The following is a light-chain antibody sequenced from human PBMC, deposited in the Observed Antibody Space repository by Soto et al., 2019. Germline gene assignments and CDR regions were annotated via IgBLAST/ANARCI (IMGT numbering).Light chain of an antibody. Sequence: QSVLTQPPSVSEAPRQRVTISCSGSSSNIGNNAVNWYQQLQGKAPKLLIYYDDLLPSGVSDRFSGSKSGTSASLAISGLQSEDEADYYCAAWDDRLNAPVFGGGTKLTVL. CDR2: YDD. CDR1: SSNIGNNA. J-gene: IGLJ2*01. V-gene: IGLV1-36*01. CDR3: AAWDDRLNAPV.